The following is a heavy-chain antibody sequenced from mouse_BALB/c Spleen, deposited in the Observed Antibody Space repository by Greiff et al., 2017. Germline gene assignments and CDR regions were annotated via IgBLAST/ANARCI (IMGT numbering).Heavy chain of an antibody. V-gene: IGHV3-2*02. D-gene: IGHD2-4*01. Sequence: EVHLVESGPGLVKPSQSLSLTCTVTGYSITSDYAWNWIRQFPGNKLEWMGYISYSGSTSYNPSLKSRISITRDTSKNQFFLQLNSVTTEDTATYYCASDYAWFAYWGQGTLVTVSA. CDR1: GYSITSDYA. CDR3: ASDYAWFAY. J-gene: IGHJ3*01. CDR2: ISYSGST.